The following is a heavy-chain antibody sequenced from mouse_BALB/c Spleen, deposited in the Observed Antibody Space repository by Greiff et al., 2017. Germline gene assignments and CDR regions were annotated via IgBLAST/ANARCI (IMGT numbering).Heavy chain of an antibody. D-gene: IGHD1-1*01. Sequence: VQLQQPGAELVRPGASVKVSCKASGYAFTNYLIEWVKQRPGQGLEWIGVINPGSGGTNYNEKFKGKATLTADKSSSTAYMQLSSLTSDDSAVYFCAREHYYGRAAYWGQGTLVTVSA. CDR3: AREHYYGRAAY. CDR2: INPGSGGT. CDR1: GYAFTNYL. J-gene: IGHJ3*01. V-gene: IGHV1-54*01.